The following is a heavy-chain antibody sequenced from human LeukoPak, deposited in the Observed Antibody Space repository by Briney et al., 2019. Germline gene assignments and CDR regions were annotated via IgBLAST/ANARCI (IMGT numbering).Heavy chain of an antibody. CDR3: ARDYPPPPVAGPYYFDY. J-gene: IGHJ4*02. Sequence: GGSLRLSCAASGFTVSNYGMHWVRQAPGKGLEWVANIKQDGSEKYYVDSVKGRFTISRDNAKNSLYLHMNSLRAEDTAVYYCARDYPPPPVAGPYYFDYWGQGTLATVSS. CDR2: IKQDGSEK. D-gene: IGHD6-19*01. V-gene: IGHV3-7*05. CDR1: GFTVSNYG.